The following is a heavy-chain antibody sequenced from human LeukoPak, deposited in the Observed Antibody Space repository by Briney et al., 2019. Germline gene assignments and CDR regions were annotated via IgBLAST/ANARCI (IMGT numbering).Heavy chain of an antibody. CDR2: ITGSGGRT. CDR1: GFTFSSYA. J-gene: IGHJ4*02. V-gene: IGHV3-23*01. D-gene: IGHD1-26*01. CDR3: AKTIVGATLYYFDY. Sequence: GGSLRLSCAASGFTFSSYAMNWVRQAPGKGLEWVSAITGSGGRTYYADSVKGRFTISRDNSKNTLYLQMNSLRAEDTAVYYCAKTIVGATLYYFDYWGQGTLVTVSS.